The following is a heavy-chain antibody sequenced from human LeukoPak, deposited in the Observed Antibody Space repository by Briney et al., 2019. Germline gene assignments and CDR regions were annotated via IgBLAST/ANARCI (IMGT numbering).Heavy chain of an antibody. J-gene: IGHJ4*02. Sequence: GGTLRLSCAASGFTFSSYGMSWVRQAPGKGLEWVSAISGSGGSTYYADSVKGRFTISRGNSKNTLYLQMNSLRVEDTAVYYCAKRDVIDYWGQGTLVTVSS. CDR1: GFTFSSYG. CDR2: ISGSGGST. V-gene: IGHV3-23*01. CDR3: AKRDVIDY.